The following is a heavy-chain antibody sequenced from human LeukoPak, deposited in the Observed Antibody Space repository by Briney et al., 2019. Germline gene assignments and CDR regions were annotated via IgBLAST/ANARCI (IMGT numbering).Heavy chain of an antibody. D-gene: IGHD6-13*01. CDR1: GFTFSSYW. CDR2: IGSSSSSM. J-gene: IGHJ6*02. Sequence: GGSLRLSCAASGFTFSSYWMNWVRQAPGKGLEWVSYIGSSSSSMFYTDSVKGRFTISRDNAKNSLYLQMNSLRAEDTAVYYCAGIPGEHYYGMDVWGQGTTVTVSS. V-gene: IGHV3-48*04. CDR3: AGIPGEHYYGMDV.